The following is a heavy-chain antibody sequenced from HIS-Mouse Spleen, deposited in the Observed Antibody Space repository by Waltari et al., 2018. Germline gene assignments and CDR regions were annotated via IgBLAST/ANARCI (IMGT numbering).Heavy chain of an antibody. CDR1: GGSIRSSSYY. CDR2: IYYSGST. Sequence: QLQLQESGPGLVKPSETLSLTCTVPGGSIRSSSYYWGWICQPPGKGLEWIGSIYYSGSTYYNPSLKSRVTISVDTSKNQFSLKLSSVTAADTAVYYCAREIPYSSSWYDWYFDLWGRGTLVTVSS. V-gene: IGHV4-39*07. D-gene: IGHD6-13*01. CDR3: AREIPYSSSWYDWYFDL. J-gene: IGHJ2*01.